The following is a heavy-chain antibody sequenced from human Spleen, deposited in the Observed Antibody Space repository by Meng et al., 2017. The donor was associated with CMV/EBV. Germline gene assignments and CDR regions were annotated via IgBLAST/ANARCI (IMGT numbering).Heavy chain of an antibody. V-gene: IGHV1-18*01. D-gene: IGHD1-26*01. CDR2: ITAYNGNT. J-gene: IGHJ4*02. Sequence: TFTSYGISWVRQAPGQGLEWMAWITAYNGNTNYAQNLQGRVTVTTDTSTSTDYMELRSLRSDDTAVYYCARDPYSGTNTRAETDLDYWGQGTLVTVSS. CDR1: TFTSYG. CDR3: ARDPYSGTNTRAETDLDY.